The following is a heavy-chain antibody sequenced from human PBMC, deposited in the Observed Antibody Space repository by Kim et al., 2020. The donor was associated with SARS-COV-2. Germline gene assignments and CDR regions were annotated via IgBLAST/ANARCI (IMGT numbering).Heavy chain of an antibody. CDR3: ARVSSSWYYYYYYYGMDV. Sequence: ASVKVSCKASGYTFTSYAMNWVRQAPGQGLEWMGRINTNTGNPTYAQGFTGRFVFSLDTSVSTAYLQISSLKAEDTAVYYCARVSSSWYYYYYYYGMDVWGQGTTVTVSS. V-gene: IGHV7-4-1*02. D-gene: IGHD6-13*01. J-gene: IGHJ6*02. CDR2: INTNTGNP. CDR1: GYTFTSYA.